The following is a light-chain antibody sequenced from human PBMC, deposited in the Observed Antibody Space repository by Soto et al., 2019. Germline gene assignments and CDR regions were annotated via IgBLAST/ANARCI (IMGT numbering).Light chain of an antibody. J-gene: IGKJ4*01. CDR1: QSISSY. Sequence: GARVTIPCRASQSISSYLDWYQQKPGKAPKLLIYAASTLQSGVPSRFSGSGSGTDFTLTINSLQPEDFATYYCQQLNSYPLTFGGGTKVDI. V-gene: IGKV1-9*01. CDR3: QQLNSYPLT. CDR2: AAS.